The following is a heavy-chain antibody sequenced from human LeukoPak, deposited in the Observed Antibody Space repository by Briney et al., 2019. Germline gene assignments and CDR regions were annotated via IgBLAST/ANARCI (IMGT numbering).Heavy chain of an antibody. V-gene: IGHV1-69*13. CDR2: IIPIFGTA. Sequence: GASVKVSCKASGGTFSSYAISWVRQAPGQGLEWMGGIIPIFGTANYAQKFQGRVTITADESTSTAYMELSSLRSEDTAVYYCAADRRSSGWYPAAYWGQGTLVTVSS. CDR1: GGTFSSYA. D-gene: IGHD6-19*01. CDR3: AADRRSSGWYPAAY. J-gene: IGHJ4*02.